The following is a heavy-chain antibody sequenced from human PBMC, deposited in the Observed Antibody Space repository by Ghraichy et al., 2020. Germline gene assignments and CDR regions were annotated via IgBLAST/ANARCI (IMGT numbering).Heavy chain of an antibody. CDR3: ARGVPEYPDYGGNGRLDY. Sequence: ASVKVSCKASGYTFTSYYMHWVRQAPGQGLEWMGIINPSGGSTSYAQKFQGRVTMTRDTSTSTVYMELSSLRSEDTAVYYCARGVPEYPDYGGNGRLDYWGQGTLVTVSS. J-gene: IGHJ4*02. CDR1: GYTFTSYY. D-gene: IGHD4-23*01. V-gene: IGHV1-46*01. CDR2: INPSGGST.